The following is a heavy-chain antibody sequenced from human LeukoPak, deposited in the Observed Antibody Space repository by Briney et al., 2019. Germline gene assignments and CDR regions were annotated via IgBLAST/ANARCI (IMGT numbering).Heavy chain of an antibody. J-gene: IGHJ4*02. CDR1: GFTFSIYP. V-gene: IGHV3-30*01. CDR2: ISNDGRDK. CDR3: ARRSRDGYIDY. D-gene: IGHD5-24*01. Sequence: GGSLRLSCAASGFTFSIYPMHWVRQAPGKGLEWVAVISNDGRDKHHADSVKGRFTISRDNSKNTVYLQMNSLRPEDTAVYYCARRSRDGYIDYWGQGTLVTVSS.